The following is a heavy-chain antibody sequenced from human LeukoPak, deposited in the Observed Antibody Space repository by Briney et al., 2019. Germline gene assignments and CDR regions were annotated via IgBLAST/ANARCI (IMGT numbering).Heavy chain of an antibody. CDR2: ISPSGDIT. Sequence: GGSLRLSCAASGFTFSNYGMNWVRQAPGKGLEWVSGISPSGDITYYADSVKGRFTISRDNSKNTVYLQVNSLRAEDTALYHCARGTHYYESSGYDYWGQGTLVTVSS. J-gene: IGHJ4*02. CDR3: ARGTHYYESSGYDY. D-gene: IGHD3-22*01. V-gene: IGHV3-23*01. CDR1: GFTFSNYG.